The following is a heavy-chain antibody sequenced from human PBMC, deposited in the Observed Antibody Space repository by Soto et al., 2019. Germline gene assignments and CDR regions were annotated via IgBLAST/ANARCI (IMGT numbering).Heavy chain of an antibody. CDR3: AQRLTESSSWRHPFDY. V-gene: IGHV1-3*01. J-gene: IGHJ4*02. Sequence: VSCKASGYTFTSYAMHWVRQAPGQRLEWMGWINAGNGNTKYSQKFQGRVTITRDTSASTAYMELSSLRSEDTAVYYCAQRLTESSSWRHPFDYWGQGTLVTVSS. D-gene: IGHD6-13*01. CDR2: INAGNGNT. CDR1: GYTFTSYA.